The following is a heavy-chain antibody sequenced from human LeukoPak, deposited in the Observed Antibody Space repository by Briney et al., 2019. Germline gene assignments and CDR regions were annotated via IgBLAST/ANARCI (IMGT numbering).Heavy chain of an antibody. V-gene: IGHV3-11*04. CDR1: GITFSDYY. CDR3: ARSHSSGWSPEY. Sequence: GGSLRLSCAASGITFSDYYMSWIRHAPGMGLEWLSCISSSGSTIYYADSVKGRFTISRDNAKNSLYLQMNSLRAEDTAVYYCARSHSSGWSPEYWGQGTLVTVSS. CDR2: ISSSGSTI. J-gene: IGHJ4*02. D-gene: IGHD6-19*01.